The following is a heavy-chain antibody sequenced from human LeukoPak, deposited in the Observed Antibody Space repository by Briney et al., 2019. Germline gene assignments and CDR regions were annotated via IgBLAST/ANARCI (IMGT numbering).Heavy chain of an antibody. CDR2: IYYSGST. V-gene: IGHV4-59*08. J-gene: IGHJ5*02. Sequence: SETLSLTCTASGGSISSYYWSWIRQPPGKGLEWIGYIYYSGSTNYNPSLKSRVTISVDTSKNQFSLKLSSVTAADTAVYYCARTYSSNYDILTGSWFDPWGQGTLVTVSS. CDR3: ARTYSSNYDILTGSWFDP. CDR1: GGSISSYY. D-gene: IGHD3-9*01.